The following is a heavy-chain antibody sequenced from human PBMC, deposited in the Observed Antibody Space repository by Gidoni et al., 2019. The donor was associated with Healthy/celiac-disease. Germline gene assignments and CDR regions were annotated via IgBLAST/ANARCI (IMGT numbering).Heavy chain of an antibody. CDR2: ISSSSSYI. CDR1: GFTFSSYS. V-gene: IGHV3-21*01. D-gene: IGHD6-13*01. J-gene: IGHJ1*01. Sequence: EVQLVESGGGLVKPGGSLRLSCAASGFTFSSYSMNWVRQAPGKGLEWVSSISSSSSYIYYADSVKGRFTISRDNAKNSLYLQMNSLRAEDTAVYYCARTNLVSLIAAAETEGYFQHWGQGTLVTVSS. CDR3: ARTNLVSLIAAAETEGYFQH.